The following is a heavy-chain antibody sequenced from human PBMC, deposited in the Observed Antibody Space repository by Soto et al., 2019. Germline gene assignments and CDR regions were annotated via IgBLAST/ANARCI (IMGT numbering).Heavy chain of an antibody. CDR1: GGSISNYY. D-gene: IGHD4-17*01. V-gene: IGHV4-59*01. CDR2: VHYSGRA. CDR3: ARISNDYGGNGAFDY. J-gene: IGHJ4*02. Sequence: PSETLSLTCTVSGGSISNYYWIWIRQPPGKGLDWIGYVHYSGRATYNPSFKSRVSISVDTSKNQFSVNMSSATAADTAVYYCARISNDYGGNGAFDYWGQGTLVTVSS.